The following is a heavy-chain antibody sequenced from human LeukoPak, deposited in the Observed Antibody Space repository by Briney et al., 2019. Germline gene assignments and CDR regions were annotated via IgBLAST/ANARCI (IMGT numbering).Heavy chain of an antibody. Sequence: GGSLSLSCAASGFTISGSVMSWVRQAPGKGLEWVANIKKDGEEKVYVDSVKGRFTISRDNAMNSLYLQMNTLRAEDTAVYYCARDPYYGGPSFGAFDIWGQGTIVTVSS. CDR2: IKKDGEEK. J-gene: IGHJ3*02. CDR1: GFTISGSV. V-gene: IGHV3-7*01. D-gene: IGHD3-10*01. CDR3: ARDPYYGGPSFGAFDI.